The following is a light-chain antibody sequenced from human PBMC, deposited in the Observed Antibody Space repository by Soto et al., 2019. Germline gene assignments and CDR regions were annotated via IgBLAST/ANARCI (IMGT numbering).Light chain of an antibody. CDR1: QGISSS. V-gene: IGKV1-9*01. CDR3: QQLNSYPLT. Sequence: DIQVTQSPSFLSASVGDRVTITCRASQGISSSLAWYQQKPGKAPKLLIYDASTLQSGVPSRFSGSGSGTEFTLTISSLQPVDSATYNCQQLNSYPLTFGGGTKVEIK. CDR2: DAS. J-gene: IGKJ4*01.